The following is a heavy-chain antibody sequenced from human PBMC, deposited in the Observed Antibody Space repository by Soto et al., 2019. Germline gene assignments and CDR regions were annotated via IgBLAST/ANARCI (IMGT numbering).Heavy chain of an antibody. D-gene: IGHD7-27*01. V-gene: IGHV4-59*01. CDR1: VGSITGYY. J-gene: IGHJ4*02. CDR3: ARERTPRTGFDY. CDR2: SYYTGAI. Sequence: LSLTCTVSVGSITGYYWSWIRQSPGKGLEWIGCSYYTGAINYNPSLKSRVTISVDTSKNQFSLTLSSATAADTAVYYCARERTPRTGFDYWGQGTLVTVYS.